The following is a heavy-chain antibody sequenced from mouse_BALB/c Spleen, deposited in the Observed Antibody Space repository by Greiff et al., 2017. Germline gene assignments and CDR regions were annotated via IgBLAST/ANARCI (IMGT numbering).Heavy chain of an antibody. CDR1: GFTFSDYY. V-gene: IGHV5-4*02. CDR3: ARGPTMITTWFAY. J-gene: IGHJ3*01. D-gene: IGHD2-4*01. Sequence: EVQRVESGGGLVKPGGSLKLSCAASGFTFSDYYMYWVRQTPEKRLEWVATISDGGSYTYYPDSVKGRFTISRDNAKNNLYLQMSSLKSEDTAMYYCARGPTMITTWFAYWGQGTLVTVSA. CDR2: ISDGGSYT.